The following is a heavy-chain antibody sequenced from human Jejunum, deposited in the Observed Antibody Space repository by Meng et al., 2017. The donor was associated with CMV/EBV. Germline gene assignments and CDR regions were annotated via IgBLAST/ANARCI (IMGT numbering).Heavy chain of an antibody. V-gene: IGHV3-23*01. CDR2: ITASGYST. D-gene: IGHD3-10*01. CDR3: AKDPYGSGSYPPDY. J-gene: IGHJ4*02. CDR1: GFSFNTYA. Sequence: VRLLESVGGFVEPGGTLRLSCAASGFSFNTYALTWVRQAPGKGLEWVSRITASGYSTYYADSVQGRFTISRDNSKNTVYLQMNSLRAEDTAVYYCAKDPYGSGSYPPDYWGQGTLVTVSS.